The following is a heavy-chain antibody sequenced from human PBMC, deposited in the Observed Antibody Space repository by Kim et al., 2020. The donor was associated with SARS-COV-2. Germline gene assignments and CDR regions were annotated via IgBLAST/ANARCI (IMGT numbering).Heavy chain of an antibody. D-gene: IGHD5-12*01. Sequence: SETLSLTCAVSGGSISSSNWWSWVRQPPGKGLEWIGEIYHSGSTNYNPSLKSRVTISVDKSKNQFSLKLGSVTAADTAVYYCARNRKGYPLYFDLWGRGTLVTVSS. CDR2: IYHSGST. CDR1: GGSISSSNW. J-gene: IGHJ2*01. CDR3: ARNRKGYPLYFDL. V-gene: IGHV4-4*02.